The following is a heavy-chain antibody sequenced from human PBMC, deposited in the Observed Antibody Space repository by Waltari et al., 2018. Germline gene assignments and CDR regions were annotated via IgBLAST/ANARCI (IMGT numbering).Heavy chain of an antibody. J-gene: IGHJ4*01. CDR3: AKGQGYCSGGSCPWLPFFDY. D-gene: IGHD2-15*01. V-gene: IGHV3-23*04. Sequence: EVQLVESGGGLVQPGGSLRLSCAASGFTFSSYAMSWVRQAPGKGLQWLSAISCSGGSTYYADSLKGRFTISRDNSNNTLYLQMNSLRAEDTAVYYCAKGQGYCSGGSCPWLPFFDYWGHGTLVTVSS. CDR2: ISCSGGST. CDR1: GFTFSSYA.